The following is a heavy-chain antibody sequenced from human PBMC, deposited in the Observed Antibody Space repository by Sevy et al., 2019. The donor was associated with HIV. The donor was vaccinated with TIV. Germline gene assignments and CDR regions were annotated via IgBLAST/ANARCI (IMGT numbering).Heavy chain of an antibody. V-gene: IGHV3-30*18. Sequence: GGSLRLSCAAPGYIFSSYGIHWVRQAPGKGLEWVAFLSYDERNKYYADSVKGRFTISGDSSKNTFYLQMNNLRADDTAVYYCAKDRDVLLVPSTMRDEYPGYGMDVWGQGTTVTVSS. CDR2: LSYDERNK. D-gene: IGHD2-2*01. J-gene: IGHJ6*02. CDR3: AKDRDVLLVPSTMRDEYPGYGMDV. CDR1: GYIFSSYG.